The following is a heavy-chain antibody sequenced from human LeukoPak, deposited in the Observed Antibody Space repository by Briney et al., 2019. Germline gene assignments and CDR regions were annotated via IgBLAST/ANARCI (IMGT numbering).Heavy chain of an antibody. CDR1: GFTFSGFC. V-gene: IGHV3-7*01. J-gene: IGHJ4*02. D-gene: IGHD5-18*01. CDR2: INQDGSEK. CDR3: ARDWEQYRYAVLYY. Sequence: GGSLRLSCTASGFTFSGFCMSWVRQAPGKGLEWVANINQDGSEKYYVDSVKGRFTISRDNAKNSLYLQMNSLRAEDTAVYYCARDWEQYRYAVLYYWGQGNLVTASS.